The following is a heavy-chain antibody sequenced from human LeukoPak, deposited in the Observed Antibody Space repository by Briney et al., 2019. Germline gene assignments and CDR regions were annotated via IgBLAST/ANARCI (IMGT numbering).Heavy chain of an antibody. CDR3: ATSGGFNSPRHY. J-gene: IGHJ4*02. CDR2: VCYNGTT. D-gene: IGHD3-16*01. CDR1: GGSIRSSYYY. Sequence: TSETLSLTCTVSGGSIRSSYYYWGWIRQPPGKGLEWIGYVCYNGTTNYNPSLRNRVAISIDTSKNQFSLKLNSATAADTAVYYCATSGGFNSPRHYWGQGTLVTVSS. V-gene: IGHV4-61*05.